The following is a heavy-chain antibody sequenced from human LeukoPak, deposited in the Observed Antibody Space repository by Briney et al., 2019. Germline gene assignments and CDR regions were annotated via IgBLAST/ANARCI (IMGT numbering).Heavy chain of an antibody. CDR3: ARGGYFGSGSYYPSFFDY. CDR1: GFPFSSYP. CDR2: ISYDGSNK. D-gene: IGHD3-10*01. V-gene: IGHV3-30*04. J-gene: IGHJ4*02. Sequence: GGSLRLSCAASGFPFSSYPLHWVRQAPGKGLEWVAVISYDGSNKYYPDSVKGRFTISSDNSKNTLYLQMNSLRAEDTAVYYCARGGYFGSGSYYPSFFDYWGQGTLVTVSS.